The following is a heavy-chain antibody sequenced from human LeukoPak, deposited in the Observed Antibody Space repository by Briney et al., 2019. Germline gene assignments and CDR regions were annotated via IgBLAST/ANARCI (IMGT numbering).Heavy chain of an antibody. Sequence: GGSLRLSCAASGFTFSSYSMNWVRQAPGKGLEWVSSISSSSSYIYYADSVKGRFTISRDNAKNSLYLQMNSLRTEDTALYYSARDLAHYGSGEGDWFDTWGPGTLVTVSS. J-gene: IGHJ5*02. CDR3: ARDLAHYGSGEGDWFDT. V-gene: IGHV3-21*01. CDR1: GFTFSSYS. D-gene: IGHD3-10*01. CDR2: ISSSSSYI.